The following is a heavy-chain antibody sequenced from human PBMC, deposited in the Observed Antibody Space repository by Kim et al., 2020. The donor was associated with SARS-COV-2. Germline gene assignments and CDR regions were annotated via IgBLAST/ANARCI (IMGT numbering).Heavy chain of an antibody. J-gene: IGHJ4*02. D-gene: IGHD3-16*01. CDR2: INPSGGST. Sequence: ASVKVSCKASGYTFTSYYIHWVRQAPRQGLEWMGVINPSGGSTTYAQKFQGRVTMTRDTSTTTVYMELNSLRSEDTAVYYCARLYPGRGLGYWGQGTLVT. CDR1: GYTFTSYY. V-gene: IGHV1-46*01. CDR3: ARLYPGRGLGY.